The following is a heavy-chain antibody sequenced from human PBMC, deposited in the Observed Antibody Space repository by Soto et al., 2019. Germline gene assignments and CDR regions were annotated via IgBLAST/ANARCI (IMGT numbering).Heavy chain of an antibody. J-gene: IGHJ6*03. CDR2: IYYSGST. V-gene: IGHV4-31*03. CDR1: RGSISSGGYY. CDR3: ARRGCSSTSCAGGYYYYYYMDV. Sequence: NPSETLSLTCTVSRGSISSGGYYWSWIRQHPGKGLEWIGYIYYSGSTYYNPSLKSRVTISVDTSKNQFSLKLSSVTAADTAVYYCARRGCSSTSCAGGYYYYYYMDVWGKGTTVTVSS. D-gene: IGHD2-2*01.